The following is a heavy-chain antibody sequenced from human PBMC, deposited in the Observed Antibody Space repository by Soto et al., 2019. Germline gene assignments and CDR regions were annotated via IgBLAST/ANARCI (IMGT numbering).Heavy chain of an antibody. J-gene: IGHJ5*02. Sequence: QVQLVQSGAEVKKPGASVNVSCKASGNTFTRFYIHWVRQAPGQGLEWMGIINPRSVDTTYAEKVQGRITVTRDTSTSTVYMELTSLRYEYTAIYYCARVALSGGGWLDPWGQGTLVTVAS. CDR1: GNTFTRFY. V-gene: IGHV1-46*01. D-gene: IGHD1-26*01. CDR3: ARVALSGGGWLDP. CDR2: INPRSVDT.